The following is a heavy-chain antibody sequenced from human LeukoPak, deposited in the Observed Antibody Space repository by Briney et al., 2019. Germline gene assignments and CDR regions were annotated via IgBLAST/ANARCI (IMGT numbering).Heavy chain of an antibody. Sequence: QSGGSLRLSCAASGFTFSSYGMSWVRQAPGKVLEWVSAISGSGGSTYYADSVKGRFTISRDNSKNTLYLQMNSLRAEDTAVYYCAKGFYCSSSTCLDYWGQGTLVTVSS. CDR2: ISGSGGST. CDR1: GFTFSSYG. D-gene: IGHD2-2*01. J-gene: IGHJ4*02. CDR3: AKGFYCSSSTCLDY. V-gene: IGHV3-23*01.